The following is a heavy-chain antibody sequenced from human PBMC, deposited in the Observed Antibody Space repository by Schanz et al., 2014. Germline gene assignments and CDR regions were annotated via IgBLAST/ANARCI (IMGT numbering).Heavy chain of an antibody. CDR2: ISAYNGHT. J-gene: IGHJ6*02. CDR3: AQAKRFGDMDV. Sequence: QVQLVQSGAEVKKPGASVKVSCKASGYTFISYGIKWVRQAPGQGLEWMGWISAYNGHTDYAQKLQGRVTLTTDTSTSTAYMELRNLRSDDTAVYYCAQAKRFGDMDVWGQGTTVTVSS. V-gene: IGHV1-18*01. CDR1: GYTFISYG. D-gene: IGHD3-10*01.